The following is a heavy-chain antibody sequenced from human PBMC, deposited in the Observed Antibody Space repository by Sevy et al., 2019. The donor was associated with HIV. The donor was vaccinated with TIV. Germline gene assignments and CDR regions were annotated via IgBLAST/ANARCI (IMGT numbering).Heavy chain of an antibody. V-gene: IGHV3-23*01. CDR3: ASGHDPFDY. CDR2: ISGSGGNT. CDR1: GFTFSSYA. Sequence: WGSLRLSCAASGFTFSSYAMSWVRRAPGKGLEWVSAISGSGGNTYYADSVKGRFTISRDNSKNTLYLQMNSLRAEDTAVYYCASGHDPFDYWGQGTLVTVSS. J-gene: IGHJ4*02.